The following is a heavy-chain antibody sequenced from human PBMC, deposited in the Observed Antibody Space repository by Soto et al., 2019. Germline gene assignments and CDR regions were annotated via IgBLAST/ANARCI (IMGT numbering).Heavy chain of an antibody. CDR3: ARVGRSGSFPFDY. V-gene: IGHV4-61*01. D-gene: IGHD1-26*01. Sequence: SETLSLPCTFSGGPVSSGSYYWSWIRQPPGKGLEWIGYIYYSGSTNYNPSLKSRVTISVDTSKNQFSLKLSTVTAADTAVYYCARVGRSGSFPFDYWGQGTLVTVSS. CDR2: IYYSGST. J-gene: IGHJ4*02. CDR1: GGPVSSGSYY.